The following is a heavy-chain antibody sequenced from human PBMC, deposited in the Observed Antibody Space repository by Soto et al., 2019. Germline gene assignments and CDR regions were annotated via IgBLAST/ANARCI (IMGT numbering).Heavy chain of an antibody. D-gene: IGHD1-26*01. Sequence: QVQLVQSGAEVKKPGASVKVSCKASGYTFSTYDLNWVRQAPGQGLEWMGWMNPDSGNTGYAQKFQGRITMTRDTSINTAYMELTSLSFDDKAIYFGARGRAGYQSQLELLAFGFDLWGQGTRVTVS. CDR1: GYTFSTYD. V-gene: IGHV1-8*02. CDR2: MNPDSGNT. J-gene: IGHJ5*02. CDR3: ARGRAGYQSQLELLAFGFDL.